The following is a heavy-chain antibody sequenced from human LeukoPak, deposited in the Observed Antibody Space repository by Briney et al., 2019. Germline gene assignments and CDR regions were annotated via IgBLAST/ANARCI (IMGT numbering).Heavy chain of an antibody. CDR1: GYTFTSNY. D-gene: IGHD1-26*01. CDR3: ASAVGATFGTFDI. Sequence: GASVKVSCKASGYTFTSNYIHWVRQAPGQGLEWMGMIYPRDGSTSYAQKFQGRVTVTRDTSTSTVHMELSGLRSEDTAVYYCASAVGATFGTFDIWGQGTMVTVSS. CDR2: IYPRDGST. J-gene: IGHJ3*02. V-gene: IGHV1-46*01.